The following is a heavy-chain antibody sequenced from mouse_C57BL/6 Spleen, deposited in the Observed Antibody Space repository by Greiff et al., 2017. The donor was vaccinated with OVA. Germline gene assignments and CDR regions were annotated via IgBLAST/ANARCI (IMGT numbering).Heavy chain of an antibody. Sequence: VQLKQSGPGLVKPSQSLSLTCSVTGYSITSGYYWNWIRQFPGNKLEWMGYISYDGSNNYNPSLKNRISITRDTSKNQFFLKLNSVTTEDTATYYCAREGLSSHFDYWGQGTTLTVSS. J-gene: IGHJ2*01. CDR2: ISYDGSN. V-gene: IGHV3-6*01. CDR1: GYSITSGYY. D-gene: IGHD1-1*01. CDR3: AREGLSSHFDY.